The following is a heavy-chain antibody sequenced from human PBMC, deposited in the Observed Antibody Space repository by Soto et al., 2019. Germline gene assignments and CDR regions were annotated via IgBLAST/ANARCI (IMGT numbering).Heavy chain of an antibody. V-gene: IGHV4-34*01. Sequence: SETLSLTCTVSGGSFSGYQWNWIRQLPGKGLEWIGEINNSGTTNYNPSLKSRLTISVDTYRKQFSLKLNSVTAADSAVYYCARGAYYDFWSGSNYYYLDVWGKGTPVTVSS. CDR2: INNSGTT. CDR3: ARGAYYDFWSGSNYYYLDV. D-gene: IGHD3-3*01. CDR1: GGSFSGYQ. J-gene: IGHJ6*03.